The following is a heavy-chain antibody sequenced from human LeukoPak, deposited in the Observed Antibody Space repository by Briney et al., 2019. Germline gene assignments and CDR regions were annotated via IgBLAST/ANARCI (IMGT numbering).Heavy chain of an antibody. CDR2: IIPIFGTA. V-gene: IGHV1-69*13. D-gene: IGHD4-23*01. Sequence: ASVKVSCKASGGTFSSYAISWVRQAPGQGLEWMGGIIPIFGTANYAQKFQGRVTITADESTSTAYMELSSLRSEDTAVYYCARVIAVTPAFDIWGQGTMVTVSS. CDR1: GGTFSSYA. J-gene: IGHJ3*02. CDR3: ARVIAVTPAFDI.